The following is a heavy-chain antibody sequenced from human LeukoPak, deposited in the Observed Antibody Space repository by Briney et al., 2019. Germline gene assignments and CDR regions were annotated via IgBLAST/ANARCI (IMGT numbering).Heavy chain of an antibody. CDR1: GGPISSYY. V-gene: IGHV4-4*07. D-gene: IGHD3-9*01. CDR2: IYTSGST. Sequence: PSETLSLTCTVSGGPISSYYWSWIRQPAGKGLEWIGRIYTSGSTNYNPSLKSRVTMSVDTSKNQFSLKLSSVTAADTAVYYCARDNNFDILTGYYQYYFDYWGQGTLVTVSS. J-gene: IGHJ4*02. CDR3: ARDNNFDILTGYYQYYFDY.